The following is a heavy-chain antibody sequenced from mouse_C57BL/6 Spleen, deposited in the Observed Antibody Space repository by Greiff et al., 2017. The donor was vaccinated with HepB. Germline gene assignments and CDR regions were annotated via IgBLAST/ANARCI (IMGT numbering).Heavy chain of an antibody. D-gene: IGHD1-1*01. CDR3: ARPGYYGSSYVAY. CDR1: GFTFSDYG. J-gene: IGHJ3*01. Sequence: DVKLVESGGGLVKPGGSLKLSCAASGFTFSDYGMHWVRQAPEKGLEWVAYISSGSSTIYYADTVKGRFTISRDNAKNTLFLQMTSLRSEDTAMYYCARPGYYGSSYVAYWGQGTLVTVSA. V-gene: IGHV5-17*01. CDR2: ISSGSSTI.